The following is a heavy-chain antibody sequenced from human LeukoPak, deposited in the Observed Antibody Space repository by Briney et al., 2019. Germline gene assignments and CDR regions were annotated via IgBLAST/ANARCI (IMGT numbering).Heavy chain of an antibody. J-gene: IGHJ4*02. CDR3: ARGGITMVRGVIVYFDY. CDR1: GFTFSSYW. D-gene: IGHD3-10*01. CDR2: INSDGSST. Sequence: GGSLRLSCAASGFTFSSYWMHWVRQAPGKGLVWVSRINSDGSSTSYADSVKGRFTISRDNAKNTLYLQMNSLRAEDTAVYYCARGGITMVRGVIVYFDYWGQGTLVTVSS. V-gene: IGHV3-74*01.